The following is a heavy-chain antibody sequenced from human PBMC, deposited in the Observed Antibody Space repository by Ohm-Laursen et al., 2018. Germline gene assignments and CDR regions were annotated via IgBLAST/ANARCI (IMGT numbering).Heavy chain of an antibody. D-gene: IGHD3-3*01. CDR3: AREYYDFWSGPLDY. CDR2: IYTSGST. V-gene: IGHV4-4*07. J-gene: IGHJ4*02. CDR1: GGSISSYY. Sequence: SDTLSLTCTVSGGSISSYYWSWIRQPAGKGLEWIGRIYTSGSTNYNPSLKSRVTMSVDTSKNQFSLKLSSVTAADTAVYYCAREYYDFWSGPLDYWGQGTLVTVSS.